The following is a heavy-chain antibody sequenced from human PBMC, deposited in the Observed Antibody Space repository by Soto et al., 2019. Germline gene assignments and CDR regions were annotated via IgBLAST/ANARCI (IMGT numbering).Heavy chain of an antibody. J-gene: IGHJ5*02. CDR1: GYIFTSYW. Sequence: GESLKISCNGSGYIFTSYWIGWVRQMPGKGLEWMGIIYPGDSDTRYSPSFQGQVTISADKSISTAYLQWSSLKASDTAMYYCARVPAARPGWFDPWGQGTLVTVSS. V-gene: IGHV5-51*01. D-gene: IGHD2-2*01. CDR3: ARVPAARPGWFDP. CDR2: IYPGDSDT.